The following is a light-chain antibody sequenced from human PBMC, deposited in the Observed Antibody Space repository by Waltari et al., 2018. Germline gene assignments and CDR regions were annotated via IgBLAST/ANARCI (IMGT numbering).Light chain of an antibody. CDR1: NNELGTYYL. CDR2: QGT. V-gene: IGLV2-23*01. J-gene: IGLJ3*02. Sequence: QSALTQPASMSAPPGQSLTISCTATNNELGTYYLVSWYQQHPGRAPKLLIFQGTKRPSEVSGRFSGSKFADTASLTISGLQPEDEADYYCCSYAGTWLFGGGTKVTVL. CDR3: CSYAGTWL.